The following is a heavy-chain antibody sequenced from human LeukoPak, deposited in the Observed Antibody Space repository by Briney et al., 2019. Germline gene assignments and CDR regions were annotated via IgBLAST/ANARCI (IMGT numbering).Heavy chain of an antibody. Sequence: PGGSLRLSCAASGFTFSNYNMNWVRQAPGKGLEWGSYITSRSSSIYYADSVKGRFTISRDNAQNSLYLQMNSLRAEDTAVYYCARGGLNALEAFDIWGQGTLVTVSS. V-gene: IGHV3-48*01. CDR2: ITSRSSSI. D-gene: IGHD1-1*01. CDR1: GFTFSNYN. J-gene: IGHJ3*02. CDR3: ARGGLNALEAFDI.